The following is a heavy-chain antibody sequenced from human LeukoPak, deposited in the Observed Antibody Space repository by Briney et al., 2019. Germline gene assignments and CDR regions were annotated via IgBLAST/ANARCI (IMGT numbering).Heavy chain of an antibody. CDR3: AKDSGYCDTTSCRLAN. V-gene: IGHV3-23*01. Sequence: GGSLRLSCAASGFTFSSYAMSWVRQAPGKGLEWVSAISVSGGSTYYADSVKGRFTISRDNSKNTLYLQMNSLRIEDTAVYYCAKDSGYCDTTSCRLANGGQGTLVTVSS. D-gene: IGHD2-2*01. CDR2: ISVSGGST. J-gene: IGHJ4*02. CDR1: GFTFSSYA.